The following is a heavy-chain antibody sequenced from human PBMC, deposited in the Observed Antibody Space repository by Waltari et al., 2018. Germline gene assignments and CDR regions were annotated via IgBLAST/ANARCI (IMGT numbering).Heavy chain of an antibody. CDR1: GFLVSSYL. CDR3: ARDAQFESSGYDYFFDH. D-gene: IGHD3-22*01. CDR2: LGRRPGDI. V-gene: IGHV3-11*05. J-gene: IGHJ4*02. Sequence: VHLVDSGGDLIQPGGSLRLSCEASGFLVSSYLMTWFRQAPGKGLEWIAHLGRRPGDIRYALSVLGRFTISSDKAKNSVYLQMDNLRGEDTAVYFCARDAQFESSGYDYFFDHWGRGTLVTVSS.